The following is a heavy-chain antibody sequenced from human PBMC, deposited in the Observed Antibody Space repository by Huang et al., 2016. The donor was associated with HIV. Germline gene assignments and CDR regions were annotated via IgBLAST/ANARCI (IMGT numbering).Heavy chain of an antibody. CDR2: VANDGNEK. V-gene: IGHV3-30*03. Sequence: QGQLVESGGGVVQPGRSLRLSCVASGFSFTSYDMHWFRQVQGKGLDWVSFVANDGNEKYYADSGKGRFTISRDNFKITLYLQMNSLRTGDTAVYFCLPAGHVSHYYYMDVWGKGTTVIVSS. J-gene: IGHJ6*03. CDR3: LPAGHVSHYYYMDV. CDR1: GFSFTSYD.